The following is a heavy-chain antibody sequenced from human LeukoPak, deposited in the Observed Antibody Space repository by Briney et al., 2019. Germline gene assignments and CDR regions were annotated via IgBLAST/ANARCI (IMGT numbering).Heavy chain of an antibody. CDR2: ISGSGGST. CDR1: GFTFSSYA. J-gene: IGHJ4*02. V-gene: IGHV3-23*01. D-gene: IGHD1-26*01. Sequence: GGSLRLSCAASGFTFSSYAMSWVRQAPRKGLEWVSAISGSGGSTYYADSVKGRFTISRDNSKNTLYLQMNSLRAEDTAVYYCAKDPRGGSYSSLDYWGREPWSPSPQ. CDR3: AKDPRGGSYSSLDY.